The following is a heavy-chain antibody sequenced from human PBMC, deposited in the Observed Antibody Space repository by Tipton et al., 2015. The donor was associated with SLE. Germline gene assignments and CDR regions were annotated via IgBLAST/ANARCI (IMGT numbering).Heavy chain of an antibody. V-gene: IGHV4-61*01. CDR1: GGSVSSGSYY. CDR2: IYYSGST. J-gene: IGHJ4*02. Sequence: TLSLTCTVSGGSVSSGSYYWSWIRQPPGKGLEWIGYIYYSGSTNYNPSLKSRVTISVDTSKNQFSLKLSSVTAADTAVYYCASGYCSSTSCYTPITMWGQGTLVTVSS. CDR3: ASGYCSSTSCYTPITM. D-gene: IGHD2-2*02.